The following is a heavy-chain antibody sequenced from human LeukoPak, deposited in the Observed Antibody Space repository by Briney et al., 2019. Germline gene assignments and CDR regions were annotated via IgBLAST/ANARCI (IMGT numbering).Heavy chain of an antibody. CDR3: ARVSGTTSFGNYWFDS. CDR2: INPNSGAT. V-gene: IGHV1-2*02. D-gene: IGHD3-10*01. Sequence: ASVTVSCKASGYTFTAYYIHWVRQAPGPGLEWMGWINPNSGATNHAQNFQARVAMTRDTSISTAYMELSSLRSDDTAVYYCARVSGTTSFGNYWFDSWGRGTLVTVSS. CDR1: GYTFTAYY. J-gene: IGHJ5*01.